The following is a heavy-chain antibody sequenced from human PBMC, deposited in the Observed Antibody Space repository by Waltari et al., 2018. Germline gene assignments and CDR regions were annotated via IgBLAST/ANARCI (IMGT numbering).Heavy chain of an antibody. CDR3: AREIYCSSTSCYTGFDY. CDR2: INHSGST. Sequence: QVQLQQWGAGLLKPSETLSLTCAVYGGSFSGYYWSWIRQPPGKGLEWIGEINHSGSTNYNPSLKSRVTISVDTSKNQFSLKLSSVTAADTAVYYCAREIYCSSTSCYTGFDYWGQGTLVTVSS. V-gene: IGHV4-34*01. J-gene: IGHJ4*02. CDR1: GGSFSGYY. D-gene: IGHD2-2*02.